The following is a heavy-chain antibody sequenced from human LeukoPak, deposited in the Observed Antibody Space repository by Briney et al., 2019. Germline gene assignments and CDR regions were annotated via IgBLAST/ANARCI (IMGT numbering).Heavy chain of an antibody. CDR1: GYTFTSYD. V-gene: IGHV1-8*01. D-gene: IGHD2-15*01. J-gene: IGHJ5*02. CDR3: ARGRRGGSCYSCRWFDP. CDR2: MNPNSGNT. Sequence: ASVKVSCKASGYTFTSYDINWVRQATGQGLEWMGGMNPNSGNTGYAQKFQGRVTMTMNTSISTAYMELSSLRSEDTAVYYCARGRRGGSCYSCRWFDPWGQGTLVTVSS.